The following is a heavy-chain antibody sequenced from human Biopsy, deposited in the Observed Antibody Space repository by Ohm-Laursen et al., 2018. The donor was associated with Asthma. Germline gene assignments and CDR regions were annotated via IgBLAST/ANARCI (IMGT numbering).Heavy chain of an antibody. V-gene: IGHV4-30-4*01. D-gene: IGHD3-16*01. J-gene: IGHJ4*02. CDR3: ARRGGVRRYFDY. CDR2: IYYIGST. CDR1: GGSISSGAFY. Sequence: TLSPTRTVSGGSISSGAFYWGWVRQPPGKGPGWVGDIYYIGSTYYNPSLKSRVAISLDTSKNQFSLKLSSVTAADTAVYFCARRGGVRRYFDYWGQGTLVTVSS.